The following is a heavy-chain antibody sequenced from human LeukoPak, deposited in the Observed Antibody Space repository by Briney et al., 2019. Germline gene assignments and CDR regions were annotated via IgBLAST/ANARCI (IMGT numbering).Heavy chain of an antibody. CDR1: GYTFSTYG. J-gene: IGHJ4*02. V-gene: IGHV1-18*01. Sequence: ASVKVSCKASGYTFSTYGITWVRQAPGQGLEWMGWISAYNGNRNYAQNLQGRVTMTTDTSTSTAYMELRSLRSDDTAVYYCARGAQIVGARDLDYWGQGTLVTVSS. CDR2: ISAYNGNR. CDR3: ARGAQIVGARDLDY. D-gene: IGHD1-26*01.